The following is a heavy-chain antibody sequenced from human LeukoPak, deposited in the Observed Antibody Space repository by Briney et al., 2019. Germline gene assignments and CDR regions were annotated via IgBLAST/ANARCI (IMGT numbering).Heavy chain of an antibody. CDR3: ARESGEILLGLSGEGNAFDI. D-gene: IGHD3-10*01. V-gene: IGHV3-30*01. J-gene: IGHJ3*02. CDR2: ISYDGSNK. Sequence: PGRSLRLSCAASGSTFSSYAMHWVRQTPGKGLEWVAVISYDGSNKYYADSVKGRFTISRDNSKNTLYLQMNSLRAEDTAVYYCARESGEILLGLSGEGNAFDIWGQGTMVTVSS. CDR1: GSTFSSYA.